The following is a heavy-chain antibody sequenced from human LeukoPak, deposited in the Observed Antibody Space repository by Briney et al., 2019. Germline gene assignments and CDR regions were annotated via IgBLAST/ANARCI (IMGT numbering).Heavy chain of an antibody. CDR3: ARHRNYYYYYMDV. Sequence: PSETLSLTCTVYGCSISSSSYCGGRIGQPLGGGLGWILSMYYSGSTYYNPSLKSRVTIYVDTSKNQFSLKLSSVTAADTAVYYCARHRNYYYYYMDVWGKGTTVTISS. CDR2: MYYSGST. J-gene: IGHJ6*03. V-gene: IGHV4-39*01. CDR1: GCSISSSSYC.